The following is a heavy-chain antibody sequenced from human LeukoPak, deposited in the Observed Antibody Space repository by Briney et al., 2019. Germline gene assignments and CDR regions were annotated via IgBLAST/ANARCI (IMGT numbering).Heavy chain of an antibody. CDR1: GFTFSSYA. Sequence: PGRSLRLSCAASGFTFSSYAMHWVRQAPGKGLEWVAVISYDGSNKYYADSVKGRFTISRDNSKNTLYLQMNSLRAEDTAVYYCARDRVLWLGELQTWANWFDPWGQGTLVTVSS. V-gene: IGHV3-30*04. D-gene: IGHD3-10*01. CDR3: ARDRVLWLGELQTWANWFDP. J-gene: IGHJ5*02. CDR2: ISYDGSNK.